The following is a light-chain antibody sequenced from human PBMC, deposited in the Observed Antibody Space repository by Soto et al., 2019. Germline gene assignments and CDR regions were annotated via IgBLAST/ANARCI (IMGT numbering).Light chain of an antibody. CDR2: GAS. Sequence: EIVMTQSPATLSVSPGERATLSCRASQSVSSNLAWYQQKPGQAPRLLIYGASNRANGIQDRFSGSGSGTEFNLTISSLQSEDFAVYYCQQYNTWPITLGQGTRLEIK. J-gene: IGKJ5*01. CDR3: QQYNTWPIT. CDR1: QSVSSN. V-gene: IGKV3-15*01.